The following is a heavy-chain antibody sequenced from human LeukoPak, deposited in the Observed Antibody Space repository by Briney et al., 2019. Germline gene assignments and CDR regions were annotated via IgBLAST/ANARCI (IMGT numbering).Heavy chain of an antibody. CDR2: ISYDGSNK. CDR3: AKDDGRRWGVPAAHYYYYGMDV. V-gene: IGHV3-30*18. D-gene: IGHD2-2*01. CDR1: GFTFSSYG. Sequence: QTGGSLRLSCAASGFTFSSYGMHWVRQAPGKGLEWVAVISYDGSNKYYADSVKGRFTISRDNSKNTLYLQMNSLRAEDTAVYYCAKDDGRRWGVPAAHYYYYGMDVWGQGTTVTVSS. J-gene: IGHJ6*02.